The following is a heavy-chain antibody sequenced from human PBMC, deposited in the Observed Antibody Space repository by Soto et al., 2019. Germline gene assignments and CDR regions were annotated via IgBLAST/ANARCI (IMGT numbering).Heavy chain of an antibody. CDR3: ARRIDYGEDY. V-gene: IGHV3-21*01. D-gene: IGHD3-16*01. J-gene: IGHJ4*02. CDR2: ISKDSIYI. CDR1: GFSSGDYA. Sequence: GGSLRLSCAASGFSSGDYAMHWVRQAPGKGLEWVSSISKDSIYIYYADSVKGRFTISRDNARNSLYLQMNSLRADDTAVYYSARRIDYGEDYWGQGTLVTVSS.